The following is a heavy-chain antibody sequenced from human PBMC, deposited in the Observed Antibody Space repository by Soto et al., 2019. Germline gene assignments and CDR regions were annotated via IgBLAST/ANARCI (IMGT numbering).Heavy chain of an antibody. D-gene: IGHD6-13*01. J-gene: IGHJ4*02. CDR1: GYIFTSYG. CDR3: ARESFISSAGIYYFNY. Sequence: ASVKVSCKASGYIFTSYGISWVRQAPGQGLEWMGWISGYSDNTNYAQNLQGRVAMTTDTSTSTAYMELRSLRSDDTAVYYCARESFISSAGIYYFNYWGQGTQVTVSS. CDR2: ISGYSDNT. V-gene: IGHV1-18*01.